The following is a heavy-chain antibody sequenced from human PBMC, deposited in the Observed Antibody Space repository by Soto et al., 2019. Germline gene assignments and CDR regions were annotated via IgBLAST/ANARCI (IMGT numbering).Heavy chain of an antibody. J-gene: IGHJ6*02. D-gene: IGHD2-2*01. V-gene: IGHV4-30-4*01. CDR1: GGSITSGDYY. CDR2: SYSSGST. CDR3: AREPHEVPAGGYGMDV. Sequence: QVQLQESGPGLVKPSQTLSLTCTVSGGSITSGDYYWTWIRQTPGKGLEWIGYSYSSGSTRYNPSLERRVTISVGTAKNHFSPKLSSVTAADTAMYYCAREPHEVPAGGYGMDVWGQGTTVIVSS.